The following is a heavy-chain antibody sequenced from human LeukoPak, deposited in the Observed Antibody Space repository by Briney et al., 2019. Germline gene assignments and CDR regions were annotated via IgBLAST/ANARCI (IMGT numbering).Heavy chain of an antibody. CDR1: GFTFSTHW. CDR2: ISGDGSMT. Sequence: GGSLRLSCAASGFTFSTHWMYWVRQAPGKELVWVSRISGDGSMTSYADSVKGRFTISRDNARDTLFLQMTSLRVEDTAVYSCASLLTPYHGSGGGGVDVWGQGTTVTVSS. J-gene: IGHJ6*02. CDR3: ASLLTPYHGSGGGGVDV. D-gene: IGHD3-10*01. V-gene: IGHV3-74*01.